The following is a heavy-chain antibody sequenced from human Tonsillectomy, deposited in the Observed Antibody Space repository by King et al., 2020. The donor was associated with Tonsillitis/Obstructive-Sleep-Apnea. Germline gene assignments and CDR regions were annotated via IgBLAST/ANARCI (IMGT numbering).Heavy chain of an antibody. CDR3: ARVGVESSWYYYNTPIDDFDI. CDR2: ISYDGSNK. Sequence: VQLVESGGGVVQPGRSLRLSCAASGFTFSSYTMHWVRQAPGKGLEWVAVISYDGSNKFYADSVKGRFTISRDNSKNTLYLQMNSLRVEDTAVYYCARVGVESSWYYYNTPIDDFDIWGQGTIDSVSS. J-gene: IGHJ3*02. D-gene: IGHD6-13*01. V-gene: IGHV3-30*04. CDR1: GFTFSSYT.